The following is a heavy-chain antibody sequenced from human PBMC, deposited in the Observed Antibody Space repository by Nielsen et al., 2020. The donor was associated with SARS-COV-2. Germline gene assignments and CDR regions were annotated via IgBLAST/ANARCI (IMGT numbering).Heavy chain of an antibody. D-gene: IGHD3-3*01. J-gene: IGHJ4*02. V-gene: IGHV1-69*13. CDR1: GYTFISYD. Sequence: SVKVSCKTSGYTFISYDISWVRQAPGQGLEWMGGIIPIFGTANYAQKFQGRVTITADESTSTAYMELSSLRSEDTAVYYCARDQVWGGITIFGVGYFGYWGQGTLVTVSS. CDR3: ARDQVWGGITIFGVGYFGY. CDR2: IIPIFGTA.